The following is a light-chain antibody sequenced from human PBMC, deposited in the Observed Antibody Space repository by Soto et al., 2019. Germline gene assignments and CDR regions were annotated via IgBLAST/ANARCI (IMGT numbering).Light chain of an antibody. CDR1: SANIGSNT. V-gene: IGLV1-44*01. CDR3: AAWDDSLNGGYV. J-gene: IGLJ1*01. CDR2: SNN. Sequence: QSVLTQPPSASGTPGQRVTISCSGSSANIGSNTVNWYQQLPGTAPKLLIYSNNQRPSGVPDRFSGFKSGTSASLAISGLQSEDEADYYCAAWDDSLNGGYVFGTGTQLTVL.